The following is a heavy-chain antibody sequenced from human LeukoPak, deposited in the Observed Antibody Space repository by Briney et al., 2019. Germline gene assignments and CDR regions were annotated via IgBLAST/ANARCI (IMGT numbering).Heavy chain of an antibody. J-gene: IGHJ4*02. CDR2: INHSGNT. D-gene: IGHD2-21*02. CDR1: GGSFSGYY. V-gene: IGHV4-34*01. Sequence: SETLSLTCAVYGGSFSGYYWSWIRQPPGKGLEWIGEINHSGNTNYNPSLKSRVTILVDTSKNQFSLKLNSVTAADTAVYYCARQAHRRDSRFDYWGQGTLVTVSS. CDR3: ARQAHRRDSRFDY.